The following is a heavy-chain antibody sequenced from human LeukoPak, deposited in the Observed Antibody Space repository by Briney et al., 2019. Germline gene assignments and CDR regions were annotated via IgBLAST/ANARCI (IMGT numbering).Heavy chain of an antibody. D-gene: IGHD1-1*01. CDR1: GFIFSSYN. CDR3: ARGSNDWNVDTFDI. V-gene: IGHV3-48*01. Sequence: GGSLRLSCAASGFIFSSYNMNWVRQAPGKGLEWVSYISSSSSTIYYADSVKGRFTISRDNAKNSLYLQMNSLRAEDTAVYYCARGSNDWNVDTFDIWGQGTMVTVSP. CDR2: ISSSSSTI. J-gene: IGHJ3*02.